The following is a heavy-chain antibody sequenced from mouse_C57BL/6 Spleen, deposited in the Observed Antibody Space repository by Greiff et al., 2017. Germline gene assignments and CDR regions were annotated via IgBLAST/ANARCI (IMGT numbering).Heavy chain of an antibody. CDR3: ARGAYYYGTGYAMDY. CDR2: IYPSDSET. Sequence: QVQLQQSGAELVRPGSSVKLSCKASGYTFTSYWMDWVKQRPGQGLEWIGNIYPSDSETHYNQKFKDKATLTVDKSSSTAYMQLSSLTSEDSAVYYGARGAYYYGTGYAMDYWGQGTSVTVSS. CDR1: GYTFTSYW. D-gene: IGHD1-1*01. V-gene: IGHV1-61*01. J-gene: IGHJ4*01.